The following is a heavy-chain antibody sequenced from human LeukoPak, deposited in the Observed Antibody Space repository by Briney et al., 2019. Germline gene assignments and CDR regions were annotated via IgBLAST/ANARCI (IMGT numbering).Heavy chain of an antibody. CDR2: INQDRGEI. V-gene: IGHV3-7*01. Sequence: GGSLRLSCAASGFTFSSYSMNWVRQAPGKGLEWVASINQDRGEIHYVDSVRGRFTISRDNAKNSLSLQMSSLTAEDTAVYYCARDSDRTYYMDVWGKGTTVTVSS. CDR1: GFTFSSYS. CDR3: ARDSDRTYYMDV. J-gene: IGHJ6*03. D-gene: IGHD2-8*01.